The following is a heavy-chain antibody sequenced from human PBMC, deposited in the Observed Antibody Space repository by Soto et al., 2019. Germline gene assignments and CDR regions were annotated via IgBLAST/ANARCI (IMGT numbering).Heavy chain of an antibody. D-gene: IGHD3-22*01. Sequence: PGGSLRLSCAASGFTFSSYGMHWVRQAPGKGLEWVAVIWYDGSNKYYADSVKGRFTISRDNSKNTLYLQMNSLRAEDTAVYYYAKDTLDSSGYYYVSYFDYWGQGTLVTVSS. CDR2: IWYDGSNK. V-gene: IGHV3-33*06. J-gene: IGHJ4*02. CDR1: GFTFSSYG. CDR3: AKDTLDSSGYYYVSYFDY.